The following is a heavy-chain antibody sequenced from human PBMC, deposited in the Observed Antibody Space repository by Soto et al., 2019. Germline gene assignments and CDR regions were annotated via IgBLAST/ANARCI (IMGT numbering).Heavy chain of an antibody. J-gene: IGHJ5*01. D-gene: IGHD4-17*01. V-gene: IGHV4-4*02. CDR2: IYHSGST. Sequence: SGTLSLTCGVSGGSIDGSNVWRWVRQPPGKGLEWIGEIYHSGSTNYNPSLKSRVTISVDKSKNQFSLKLSSVTAADTAVYYCARVWTTVTNWFDPWGQGTLVTSPQ. CDR1: GGSIDGSNV. CDR3: ARVWTTVTNWFDP.